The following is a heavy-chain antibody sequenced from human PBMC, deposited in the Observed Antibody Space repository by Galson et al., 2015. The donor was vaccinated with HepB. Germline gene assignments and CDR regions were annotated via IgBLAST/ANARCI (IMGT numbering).Heavy chain of an antibody. V-gene: IGHV3-23*01. Sequence: LRLSCAASGFTFSSHDMTWVRQTPGKGLAWVSGISASGTTNSYADSVEGRFTISRDNSKNTLYLQMNSLRAEDTAIYYCAKGWMWFDTWGQGTLVTVSS. D-gene: IGHD2-2*03. CDR2: ISASGTTN. J-gene: IGHJ5*02. CDR1: GFTFSSHD. CDR3: AKGWMWFDT.